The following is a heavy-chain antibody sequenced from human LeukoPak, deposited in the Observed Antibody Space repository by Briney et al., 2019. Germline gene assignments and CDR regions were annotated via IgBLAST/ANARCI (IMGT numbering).Heavy chain of an antibody. CDR3: ARGYDYVWRSYRSGYFDY. D-gene: IGHD3-16*02. CDR2: IYTSGST. CDR1: GASISSYY. J-gene: IGHJ4*02. V-gene: IGHV4-4*07. Sequence: PSETLSLTCTVSGASISSYYWSWIRQPARKGLEWIGRIYTSGSTNYNPSLKSRVTMSVDTSKNQFSLKLSSVTAADTAVYYCARGYDYVWRSYRSGYFDYWGQGTLVTVSS.